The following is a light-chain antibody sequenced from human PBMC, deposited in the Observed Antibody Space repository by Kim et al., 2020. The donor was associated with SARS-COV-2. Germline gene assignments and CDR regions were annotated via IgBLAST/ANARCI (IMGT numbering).Light chain of an antibody. V-gene: IGKV3-11*01. Sequence: EIVLTQYPATLSLSPGERATLSCRASQSVSSYLAWYQQKPGQAPRLLIYGASNRATGIPARFSGSGSGTDFTLTISSLEPEDFAVYYCQQRSNWPLTFGGGTKVDIK. CDR3: QQRSNWPLT. J-gene: IGKJ4*01. CDR1: QSVSSY. CDR2: GAS.